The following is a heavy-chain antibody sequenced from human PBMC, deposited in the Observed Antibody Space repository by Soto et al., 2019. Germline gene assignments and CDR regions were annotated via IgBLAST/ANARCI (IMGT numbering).Heavy chain of an antibody. CDR2: ISYDGSNK. V-gene: IGHV3-30-3*01. J-gene: IGHJ6*02. CDR1: GFTLSSYA. CDR3: ARDRRDPLYYYGMDV. Sequence: PGGSLRLSCAASGFTLSSYAMHWVRQAPGKGLEWVAAISYDGSNKYYADSVKGRFTISRDNSKNTLYLQMNSLRAEDTAVYYCARDRRDPLYYYGMDVWGQGTTVTVSS.